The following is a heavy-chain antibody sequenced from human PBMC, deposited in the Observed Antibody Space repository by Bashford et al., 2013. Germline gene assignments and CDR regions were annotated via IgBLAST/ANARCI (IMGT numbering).Heavy chain of an antibody. D-gene: IGHD3/OR15-3a*01. V-gene: IGHV4-39*01. CDR2: IHYDGKS. J-gene: IGHJ4*02. CDR1: GGYFIDHYTY. Sequence: SETLSLSCILSGGYFIDHYTYWGWVRQPLGKGLEWIGCIHYDGKSFYNPSLQSRVSMSVDTSKKQFSLNLKSVTAADTALYYCARHVGHGYDGFSTGSYTTFILYFWGQGVPVTV. CDR3: ARHVGHGYDGFSTGSYTTFILYF.